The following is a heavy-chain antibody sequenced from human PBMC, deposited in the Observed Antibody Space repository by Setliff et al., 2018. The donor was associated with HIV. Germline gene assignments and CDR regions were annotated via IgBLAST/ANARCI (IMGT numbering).Heavy chain of an antibody. CDR1: GFSFRNYA. Sequence: GGSLRLSCTASGFSFRNYAMSWVRQAPGKGLEWVSAISGRGDNTYYADSVKGRFTISRDNSKDTMFLQMNSVRAEDTAVYYCAKDGEYCDSSGFSYWGQGTLVTVSS. J-gene: IGHJ4*02. CDR3: AKDGEYCDSSGFSY. V-gene: IGHV3-23*01. D-gene: IGHD3-22*01. CDR2: ISGRGDNT.